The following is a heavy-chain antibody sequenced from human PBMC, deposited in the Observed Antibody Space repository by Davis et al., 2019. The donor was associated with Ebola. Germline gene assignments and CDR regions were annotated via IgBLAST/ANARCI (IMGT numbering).Heavy chain of an antibody. D-gene: IGHD6-13*01. Sequence: GESLKISCAASGFTFSSYAMSWVRQAPGKGLEWVSAISGSGGSTYYADSVKGRFTISRDNSKNTLYLQMNSLRAEDTAVYYCAKGLDSSSRWDAFDIWGQGTMVTVSS. CDR3: AKGLDSSSRWDAFDI. CDR2: ISGSGGST. CDR1: GFTFSSYA. J-gene: IGHJ3*02. V-gene: IGHV3-23*01.